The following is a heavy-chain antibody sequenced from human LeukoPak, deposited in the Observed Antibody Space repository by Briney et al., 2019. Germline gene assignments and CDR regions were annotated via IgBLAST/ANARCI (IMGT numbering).Heavy chain of an antibody. CDR1: GFTFSNYW. D-gene: IGHD5-12*01. J-gene: IGHJ4*02. V-gene: IGHV3-7*01. CDR2: INQDGSEE. CDR3: VRDGGVSGYDLLDY. Sequence: GGSLRLSCAASGFTFSNYWITWVRQAPGKGLEWVAHINQDGSEEHYMDSVKARFTISRDNAKNSLSLQMNSLRAEDTAVYYCVRDGGVSGYDLLDYWGRGTLVTVSS.